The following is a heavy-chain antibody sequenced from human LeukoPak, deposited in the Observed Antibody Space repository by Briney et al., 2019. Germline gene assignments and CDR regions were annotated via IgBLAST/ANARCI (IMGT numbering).Heavy chain of an antibody. D-gene: IGHD3-22*01. J-gene: IGHJ2*01. CDR1: GYTVTSYG. Sequence: ASVKVSCKAAGYTVTSYGISRVRQAPGQGLEWMGWISAYNGNTNYAQKLQGRVTMTTVTSTSTAYMVLRSLRSDDTAVYYCERRSTMIVVPQEPHYSYFDLCGRGTLVTVSS. V-gene: IGHV1-18*01. CDR3: ERRSTMIVVPQEPHYSYFDL. CDR2: ISAYNGNT.